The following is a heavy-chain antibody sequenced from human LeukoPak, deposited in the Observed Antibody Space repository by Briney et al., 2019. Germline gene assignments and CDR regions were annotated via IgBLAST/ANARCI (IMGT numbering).Heavy chain of an antibody. Sequence: GESLRLSCAASGFTFSSYAMHWVRQAPGKGLEWVALISYDGNNKYYADSVKGRFTISRDNSKNRLYLQMDSLRAEDTAVYSCASLPPDIVVVPAARLDYWGQGTLVTVSS. V-gene: IGHV3-30-3*01. CDR1: GFTFSSYA. J-gene: IGHJ4*02. CDR3: ASLPPDIVVVPAARLDY. D-gene: IGHD2-2*01. CDR2: ISYDGNNK.